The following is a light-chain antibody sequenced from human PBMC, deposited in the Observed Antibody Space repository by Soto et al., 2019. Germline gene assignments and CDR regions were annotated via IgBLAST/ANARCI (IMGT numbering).Light chain of an antibody. CDR2: DAS. CDR3: QQYDNLPSIT. Sequence: DIQMTQSPSSLSASVGDRVTITCQASQDISNYLNWYQQKPGKAPKLLIYDASNLETVVPSRFSGSRSGTDFTFTISSLQPEDIATYYCQQYDNLPSITLGQETRLEIK. V-gene: IGKV1-33*01. J-gene: IGKJ5*01. CDR1: QDISNY.